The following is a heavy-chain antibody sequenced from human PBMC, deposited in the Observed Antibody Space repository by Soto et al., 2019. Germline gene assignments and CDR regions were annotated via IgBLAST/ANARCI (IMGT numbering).Heavy chain of an antibody. Sequence: GGSLRLSCAASGFTFSRYSMNWLAQAPGKGLEWVSSISSSSSYIYYADSVKGRFTIPRDNAKNSLYLQMNSLRAEDTAVYYCARDGDYGDYYFDYWGQGXLLTVSS. V-gene: IGHV3-21*01. J-gene: IGHJ4*02. D-gene: IGHD4-17*01. CDR1: GFTFSRYS. CDR3: ARDGDYGDYYFDY. CDR2: ISSSSSYI.